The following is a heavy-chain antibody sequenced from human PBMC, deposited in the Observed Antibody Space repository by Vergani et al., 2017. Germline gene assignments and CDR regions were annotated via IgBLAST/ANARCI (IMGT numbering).Heavy chain of an antibody. J-gene: IGHJ6*03. V-gene: IGHV3-23*01. CDR2: LTASGSGI. Sequence: EVQLLESGGRLVQPGGSLRLSCVASGFAFSRYAMSWVRQAPGKGLEWVSGLTASGSGISYADSVRGRFTISRDNSKNTLFLQMDSLRAEDTAVYYCAKDGCSSTSCYYYYYYYMDVWGKGTTVTVSS. CDR3: AKDGCSSTSCYYYYYYYMDV. D-gene: IGHD2-2*01. CDR1: GFAFSRYA.